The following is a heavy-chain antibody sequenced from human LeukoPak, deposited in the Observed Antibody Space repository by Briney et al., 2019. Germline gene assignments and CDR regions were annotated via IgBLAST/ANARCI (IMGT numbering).Heavy chain of an antibody. CDR1: GGSISSYY. V-gene: IGHV4-59*08. CDR2: IYYSGST. Sequence: SETLSLTCAVSGGSISSYYWSWIRQPPGKGLEWIGYIYYSGSTNYNPSLKSRVTISVDTSKNQFSLKLSSVTAADTAVYYCARSYYYGMDVWGQGTTVTVSS. CDR3: ARSYYYGMDV. J-gene: IGHJ6*02.